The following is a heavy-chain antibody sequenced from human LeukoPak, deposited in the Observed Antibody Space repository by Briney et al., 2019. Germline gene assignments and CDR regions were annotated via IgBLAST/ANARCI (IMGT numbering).Heavy chain of an antibody. CDR1: GFTFSSCG. CDR3: AKDLGYSNFYFDY. Sequence: GGSLRLSCAASGFTFSSCGMHWVRQAPGKGLEWVAFIRYDGSNKYYADSVKGRFTISRDNSKNTLYLQMNSLRAEDTAVYYCAKDLGYSNFYFDYWGQGTLVTVSS. CDR2: IRYDGSNK. D-gene: IGHD4-11*01. J-gene: IGHJ4*02. V-gene: IGHV3-30*02.